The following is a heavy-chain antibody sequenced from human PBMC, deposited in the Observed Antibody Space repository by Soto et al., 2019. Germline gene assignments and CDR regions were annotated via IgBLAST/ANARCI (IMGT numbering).Heavy chain of an antibody. CDR1: GFTFSSYA. Sequence: SLRLSCAASGFTFSSYAMHWVRQAPGKGLEWVAVISYDGSNKYYADSVKGRFTISRDNSKNTLYLQMNSLRAEDTAVYYCARDRISSSWPQYFQHWGQGTLVTVSS. CDR2: ISYDGSNK. V-gene: IGHV3-30-3*01. D-gene: IGHD6-13*01. CDR3: ARDRISSSWPQYFQH. J-gene: IGHJ1*01.